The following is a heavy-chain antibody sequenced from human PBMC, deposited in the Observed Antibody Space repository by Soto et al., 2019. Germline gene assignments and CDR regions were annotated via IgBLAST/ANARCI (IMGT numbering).Heavy chain of an antibody. Sequence: EAQLVESGGGLVQPGGSLRLSCAASGFTFSNYWMHWVRQAPGKGLVWVSRINGDGSSTTYADSVKGRFTISRDNAKNTLYLQMNSLRAEDTAVYYCASGHYYDSSGYYPDYWGQGTLVTVSS. CDR3: ASGHYYDSSGYYPDY. D-gene: IGHD3-22*01. J-gene: IGHJ4*02. CDR2: INGDGSST. V-gene: IGHV3-74*01. CDR1: GFTFSNYW.